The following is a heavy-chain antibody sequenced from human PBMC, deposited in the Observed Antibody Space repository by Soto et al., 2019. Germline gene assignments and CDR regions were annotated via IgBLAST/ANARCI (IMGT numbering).Heavy chain of an antibody. Sequence: GASVKVSCKASGYTFTSYGISWVRQAPGQGLEWMGWISAYNGNTNYAQKLQGRVTMTTDTSTSTAYMELRSLRSDDTAVYYCARDLDILTGIPKGSGKYYYYYYGMDVRGQGTTVTVSS. J-gene: IGHJ6*02. D-gene: IGHD3-9*01. CDR3: ARDLDILTGIPKGSGKYYYYYYGMDV. CDR2: ISAYNGNT. CDR1: GYTFTSYG. V-gene: IGHV1-18*01.